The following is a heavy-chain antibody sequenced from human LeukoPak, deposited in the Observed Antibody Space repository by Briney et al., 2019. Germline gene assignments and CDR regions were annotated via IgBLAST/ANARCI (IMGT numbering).Heavy chain of an antibody. CDR1: GFTFSSYG. CDR2: IRYDGSNK. D-gene: IGHD3-10*01. V-gene: IGHV3-30*02. Sequence: GGSLRLSCAASGFTFSSYGMHWVRQAPGKGLEWVAFIRYDGSNKYYADSVKGRFTISRDNSKNTLYLQMNSLRAEDTAVYYCAEGGGQRNYYYYMDVWGKGTTVTISS. CDR3: AEGGGQRNYYYYMDV. J-gene: IGHJ6*03.